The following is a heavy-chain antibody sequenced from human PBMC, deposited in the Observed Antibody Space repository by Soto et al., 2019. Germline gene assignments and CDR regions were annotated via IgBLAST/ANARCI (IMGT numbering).Heavy chain of an antibody. CDR1: GYTFTSYG. V-gene: IGHV1-18*01. Sequence: QVQLVQSGAEVKKPGASVKVSCKASGYTFTSYGISWVRQAPGQGLEWMGWISAYNGNTNYAQKLQGTVTMTTDTSTSPVYMELMSLRSDDTAVYYCASDLTVALIDYWGQGTLVTVSS. J-gene: IGHJ4*02. CDR2: ISAYNGNT. CDR3: ASDLTVALIDY. D-gene: IGHD6-19*01.